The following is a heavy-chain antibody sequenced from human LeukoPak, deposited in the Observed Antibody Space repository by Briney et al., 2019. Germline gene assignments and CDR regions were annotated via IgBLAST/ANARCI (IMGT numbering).Heavy chain of an antibody. CDR1: GFTFRSYW. V-gene: IGHV3-74*01. Sequence: PGGSLRLSCAASGFTFRSYWMHWVRLPPGKGLVWVSRIKSGGSSTSYADFVKGRFTISRDNAKNTLYLQMNSLRAEDTAVYYCARGDPTVTTTGSGGLDIWGQGTMVTVSS. D-gene: IGHD4-17*01. CDR3: ARGDPTVTTTGSGGLDI. J-gene: IGHJ3*02. CDR2: IKSGGSST.